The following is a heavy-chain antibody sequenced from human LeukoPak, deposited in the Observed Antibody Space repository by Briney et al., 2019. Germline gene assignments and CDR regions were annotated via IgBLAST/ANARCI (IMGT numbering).Heavy chain of an antibody. CDR2: IYPGDSDT. Sequence: GESLKISCKDSEDSFNSHWIGWVRQMPGKGLEWMGIIYPGDSDTRYSPSFQGQVTISADKSISTAYLQWSSLKTSDTAMYYCARQGIVMDAFDVWGQGTMVTVSS. D-gene: IGHD2-21*01. CDR3: ARQGIVMDAFDV. CDR1: EDSFNSHW. J-gene: IGHJ3*01. V-gene: IGHV5-51*01.